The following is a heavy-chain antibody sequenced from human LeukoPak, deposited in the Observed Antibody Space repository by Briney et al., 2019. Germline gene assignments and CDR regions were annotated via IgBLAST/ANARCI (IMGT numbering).Heavy chain of an antibody. V-gene: IGHV1-69*04. CDR1: GGTFSSYA. CDR2: IIPILGIA. CDR3: AREGYSSSRNWFDP. Sequence: SVKVSCKASGGTFSSYAISWVRQAPGQGLEWMGRIIPILGIANYAQKFQGRVTITADKFTSTAYMELSSLRSEDTAVYYCAREGYSSSRNWFDPWGQGTLVTVSS. J-gene: IGHJ5*02. D-gene: IGHD6-13*01.